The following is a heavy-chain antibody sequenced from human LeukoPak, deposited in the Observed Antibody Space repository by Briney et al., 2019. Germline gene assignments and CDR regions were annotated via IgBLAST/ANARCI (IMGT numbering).Heavy chain of an antibody. CDR2: FDPEDGET. D-gene: IGHD2-21*02. Sequence: AASVKVSCKVSGYTLTELSMHWVRQAPGKGLEWMGRFDPEDGETIYAQKFQGRVTMTEDTSTDTAYMELSSLRSEDTAVYYCATVIPHCGGDCYPYYWGQGTLVTVSS. CDR3: ATVIPHCGGDCYPYY. V-gene: IGHV1-24*01. J-gene: IGHJ4*02. CDR1: GYTLTELS.